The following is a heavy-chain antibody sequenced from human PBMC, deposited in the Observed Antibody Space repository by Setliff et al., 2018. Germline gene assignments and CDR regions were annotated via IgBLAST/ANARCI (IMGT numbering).Heavy chain of an antibody. CDR1: GYTFNDYG. CDR3: ARVESMVRGKNILRHFDY. CDR2: IASATGKT. D-gene: IGHD3-10*01. V-gene: IGHV1-18*01. J-gene: IGHJ4*02. Sequence: ASVKVSCKTSGYTFNDYGITWVRQVPGRGLEWMGWIASATGKTYSAEKFQDRVTLTTDISTSTAYMELGSLTTDDTAVYYCARVESMVRGKNILRHFDYWGQGIQVTVSS.